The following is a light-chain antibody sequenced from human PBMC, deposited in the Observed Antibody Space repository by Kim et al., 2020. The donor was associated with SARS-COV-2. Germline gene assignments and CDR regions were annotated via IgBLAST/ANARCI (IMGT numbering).Light chain of an antibody. J-gene: IGKJ2*01. V-gene: IGKV1-33*01. CDR1: QDISNY. CDR2: DAS. CDR3: QQDGNLPYT. Sequence: DIQMTQSPSSLSASVGDRVTITCQASQDISNYLNWYQQKPGKAPKLLIYDASNLETGVPSRFSGSGSGTDFTFTISSLQPEDIATYYCQQDGNLPYTFGQGTKLEIK.